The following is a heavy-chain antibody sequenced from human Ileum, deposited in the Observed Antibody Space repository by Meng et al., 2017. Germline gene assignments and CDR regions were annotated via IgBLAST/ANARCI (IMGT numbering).Heavy chain of an antibody. J-gene: IGHJ4*02. CDR3: ARDQKLQASNY. V-gene: IGHV3-7*01. Sequence: GESLKISCAASGFTFSSYSMSWVRQAPGKGLEWVANIKQDGSEMFYVDSVKGRFTISRDNAKNSLFLQTNSLRADDTAVYYCARDQKLQASNYWGRGTLVTVSS. D-gene: IGHD4-23*01. CDR1: GFTFSSYS. CDR2: IKQDGSEM.